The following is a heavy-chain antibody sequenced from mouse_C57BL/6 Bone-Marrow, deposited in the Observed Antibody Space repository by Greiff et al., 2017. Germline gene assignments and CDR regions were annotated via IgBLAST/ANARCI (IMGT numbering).Heavy chain of an antibody. Sequence: EVQLVESGGGLVQPGGSMKLSCVASGFTFSNYWMNWVRQSPEKGLEWVAQIRLKSDNYATHYAESVKGRFTISRDDSKSSVYLQMHNLRSEDTGIYYCAGYYYVSIYTWFAYWGQGTLVTVAA. CDR3: AGYYYVSIYTWFAY. CDR1: GFTFSNYW. D-gene: IGHD1-1*01. V-gene: IGHV6-3*01. CDR2: IRLKSDNYAT. J-gene: IGHJ3*01.